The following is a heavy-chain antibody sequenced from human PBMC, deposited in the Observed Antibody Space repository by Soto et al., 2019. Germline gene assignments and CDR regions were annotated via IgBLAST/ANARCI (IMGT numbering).Heavy chain of an antibody. Sequence: SETLSLTCAVYGGSFSGYYWSWIRQPPGKGLEWIGEINHSGSTNYNPSLKSRVTISVDTSKNQFSLKLNSVTAADTAVYYCARDIAAQFRDHYGMDVWGQGTTVTVSS. V-gene: IGHV4-34*01. D-gene: IGHD6-13*01. CDR2: INHSGST. CDR3: ARDIAAQFRDHYGMDV. J-gene: IGHJ6*02. CDR1: GGSFSGYY.